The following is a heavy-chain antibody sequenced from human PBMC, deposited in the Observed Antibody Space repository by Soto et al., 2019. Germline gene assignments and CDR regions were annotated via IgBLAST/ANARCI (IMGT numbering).Heavy chain of an antibody. CDR1: GFTFSSYG. D-gene: IGHD1-26*01. J-gene: IGHJ4*02. CDR2: ISYDGSNK. Sequence: QVQLVESGGGVVQPGRSLRLSCAASGFTFSSYGMHWVRQAPGKGLEWVAVISYDGSNKYYADSVKGRFTISRDNSKNTLYLQMNSLRAEGTAVYYCAKDYGIVGASFFDYWGQGTLVTVSS. CDR3: AKDYGIVGASFFDY. V-gene: IGHV3-30*18.